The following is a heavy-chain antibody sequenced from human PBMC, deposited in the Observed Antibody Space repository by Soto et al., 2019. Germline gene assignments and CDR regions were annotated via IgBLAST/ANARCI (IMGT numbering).Heavy chain of an antibody. CDR1: GGSISSYY. D-gene: IGHD3-10*01. Sequence: SGTLSLTCTVSGGSISSYYWSWIRQPPGKGLEWIGYIYYSGSTNYNPSLKSRVTISVDTSKNQFSLKLSSVTAADTAVYYCARSLGEYYYGSGSYGNYYGMDVWGQGTTVTVS. CDR2: IYYSGST. J-gene: IGHJ6*02. V-gene: IGHV4-59*01. CDR3: ARSLGEYYYGSGSYGNYYGMDV.